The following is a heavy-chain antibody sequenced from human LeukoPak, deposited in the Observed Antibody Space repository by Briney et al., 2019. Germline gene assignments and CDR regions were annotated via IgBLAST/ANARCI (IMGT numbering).Heavy chain of an antibody. CDR1: GYTLTELS. Sequence: ASVKVSCKVSGYTLTELSMHWVRQAPGKGLDWMGGFDPEDGETIYAQKFQGRVTMTEDTSTDTAYMELSSLRSEDTAVYYCATTQMTTVTTGHWFDPWGQGTLVTVSS. J-gene: IGHJ5*02. CDR3: ATTQMTTVTTGHWFDP. CDR2: FDPEDGET. V-gene: IGHV1-24*01. D-gene: IGHD4-17*01.